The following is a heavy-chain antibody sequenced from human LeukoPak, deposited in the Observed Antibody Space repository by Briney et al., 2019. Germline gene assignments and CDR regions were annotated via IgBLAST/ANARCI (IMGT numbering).Heavy chain of an antibody. V-gene: IGHV3-73*01. CDR3: TRRDDTLSGYSDTDY. J-gene: IGHJ4*02. CDR1: GFTFSGSA. D-gene: IGHD3-9*01. CDR2: IRSKANSYAT. Sequence: GGSLKLSCAASGFTFSGSAMHWVRQASGKGLEWVRHIRSKANSYATAYAASVIGRFTISRDDSKETAYLQMNSLKTEDTAVYYCTRRDDTLSGYSDTDYWGQGTLVTVSS.